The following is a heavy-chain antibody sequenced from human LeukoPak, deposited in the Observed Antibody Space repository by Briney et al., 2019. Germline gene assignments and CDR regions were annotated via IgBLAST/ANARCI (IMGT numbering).Heavy chain of an antibody. J-gene: IGHJ4*02. CDR1: GGSISSSSYY. CDR3: ARDPSASSSQYFDY. V-gene: IGHV4-39*07. Sequence: SETPSLTCTVSGGSISSSSYYWGWIRQPPGKGLEWIGSIYYSGSTYYNPSLKSRVTISVDTSKNQFSLKLSSVTAADTAVYYCARDPSASSSQYFDYWGQGTLVTVSS. D-gene: IGHD6-6*01. CDR2: IYYSGST.